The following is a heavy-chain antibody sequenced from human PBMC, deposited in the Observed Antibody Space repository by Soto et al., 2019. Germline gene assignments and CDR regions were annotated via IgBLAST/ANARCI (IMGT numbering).Heavy chain of an antibody. J-gene: IGHJ4*02. D-gene: IGHD6-13*01. V-gene: IGHV4-34*01. CDR2: INQSGST. CDR1: GGSFSGYY. CDR3: ARTYSSSWSPFDY. Sequence: QVQLQQWGAGLLKPSETLSLTCAVYGGSFSGYYWSWSRQPPGKGLEWIGEINQSGSTNYNPSIKGRVTISVDPSKNQFSLKLSSVTAADTAVYYCARTYSSSWSPFDYWGQGTLVTVSS.